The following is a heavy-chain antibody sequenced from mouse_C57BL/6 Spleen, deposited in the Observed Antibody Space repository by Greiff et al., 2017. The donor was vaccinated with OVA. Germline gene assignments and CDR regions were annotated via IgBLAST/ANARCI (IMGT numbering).Heavy chain of an antibody. Sequence: EVQLQQSGAELVKPGASVKLSCTASGFNIKDYYMHWVKQRTEQGLEWIGRIDPEDGETKYAPKFQGKATITADTSSNTAYLQLSSLTSEDTAVYYCAREYNGSQYYFDYWGQGTTLTVSS. CDR3: AREYNGSQYYFDY. CDR1: GFNIKDYY. J-gene: IGHJ2*01. CDR2: IDPEDGET. D-gene: IGHD1-1*01. V-gene: IGHV14-2*01.